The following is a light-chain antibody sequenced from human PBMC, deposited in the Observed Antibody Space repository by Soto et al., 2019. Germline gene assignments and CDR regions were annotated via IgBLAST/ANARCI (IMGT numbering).Light chain of an antibody. V-gene: IGKV2-30*01. CDR3: QQYHSYWT. Sequence: DVVITQSPLSLPFTLLHPPSISCKSSQSPVYSDGVTYLNWFQQRPGQSPRRLIYQVSIRDSGVPDRFSGSGSGTEFTLTISSLQTDDFSTYYCQQYHSYWTFGQGTKVDIK. CDR1: QSPVYSDGVTY. J-gene: IGKJ1*01. CDR2: QVS.